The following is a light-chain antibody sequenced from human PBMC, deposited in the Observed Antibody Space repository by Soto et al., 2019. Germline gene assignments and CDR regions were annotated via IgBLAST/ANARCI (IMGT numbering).Light chain of an antibody. CDR1: SSNIGAGYD. J-gene: IGLJ2*01. V-gene: IGLV1-40*01. CDR2: GNS. CDR3: QAYDRSLSVV. Sequence: QSVLTQPPSVSGAPGQRVTISCTGSSSNIGAGYDVHWYQQLPGTAPKLLIYGNSNRPSGVPYRCSGSRSGTSACLAITGLRAEDEAYYYCQAYDRSLSVVFGGGTKVTVL.